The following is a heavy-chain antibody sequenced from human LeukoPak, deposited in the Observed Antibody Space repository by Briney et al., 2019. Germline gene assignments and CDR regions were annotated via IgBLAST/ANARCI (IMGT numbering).Heavy chain of an antibody. CDR1: GFTFSSFA. Sequence: GGSLRLSCAAAGFTFSSFAMNWVRQAPGKGLEWVSTITGIGSTTFYADSVKGRFTISRGNSKKTLFLQMNSLRAEDTAVYFCAKQIVVVTAGMNYFDNWGQGTLVTVSS. J-gene: IGHJ4*02. V-gene: IGHV3-23*01. CDR2: ITGIGSTT. CDR3: AKQIVVVTAGMNYFDN. D-gene: IGHD2-15*01.